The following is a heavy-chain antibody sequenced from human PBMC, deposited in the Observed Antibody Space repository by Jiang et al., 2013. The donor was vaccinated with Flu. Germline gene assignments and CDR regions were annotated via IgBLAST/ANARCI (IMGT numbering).Heavy chain of an antibody. V-gene: IGHV4-39*01. Sequence: GSGLVKPSETLSLTCTVSGGSISSSSYYWGWIRQPPGKGLEWIGSIYYSGSTYYNPSLKSRVTISVDTSKNQFSLKLSSVTAADTAVYYCARQGGIAVAGTEYYFDYWGQGTLVTVSS. CDR1: GGSISSSSYY. J-gene: IGHJ4*02. CDR2: IYYSGST. D-gene: IGHD6-19*01. CDR3: ARQGGIAVAGTEYYFDY.